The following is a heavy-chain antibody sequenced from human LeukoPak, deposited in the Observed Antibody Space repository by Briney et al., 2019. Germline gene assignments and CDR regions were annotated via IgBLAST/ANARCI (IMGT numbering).Heavy chain of an antibody. V-gene: IGHV5-51*01. CDR3: ARARAYSTSSAPKGFDY. CDR2: IYPGDSDT. Sequence: GESLKISCQGSGYNFTTYWIGWVRQMPGKGLEWMGIIYPGDSDTRYSPSFQGQVTISADKSISTAYLQWSSLKASDTAIYYCARARAYSTSSAPKGFDYWGQGTLVTDSS. CDR1: GYNFTTYW. J-gene: IGHJ4*02. D-gene: IGHD6-6*01.